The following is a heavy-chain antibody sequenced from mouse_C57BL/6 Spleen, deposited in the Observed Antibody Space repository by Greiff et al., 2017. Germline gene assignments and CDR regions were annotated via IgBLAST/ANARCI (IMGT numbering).Heavy chain of an antibody. CDR1: GYSITRGYY. Sequence: ESGPGLVKPSQSLSLTCSVTGYSITRGYYWNWIRQFPGNKLEWMGYISYDGSNNYNPSLKNRISITRDTSKNQFFLKLNSVTTEDTATYYCARGWDWYFDVWGTGTTVTVSS. J-gene: IGHJ1*03. CDR2: ISYDGSN. V-gene: IGHV3-6*01. CDR3: ARGWDWYFDV. D-gene: IGHD4-1*01.